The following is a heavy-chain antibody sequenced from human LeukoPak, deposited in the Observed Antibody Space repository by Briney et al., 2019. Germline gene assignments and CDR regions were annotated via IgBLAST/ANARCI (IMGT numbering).Heavy chain of an antibody. Sequence: GESLKISCKGSGYSFTSYWIGWVRQMPGKGLEWMGIIYPGDSDTRYSPSFQGQVTISVDKSINTAYLQWSSLKASDTAVYYCARRAYITSSDDYWGQGTLVTVSS. CDR3: ARRAYITSSDDY. J-gene: IGHJ4*02. D-gene: IGHD6-6*01. V-gene: IGHV5-51*01. CDR1: GYSFTSYW. CDR2: IYPGDSDT.